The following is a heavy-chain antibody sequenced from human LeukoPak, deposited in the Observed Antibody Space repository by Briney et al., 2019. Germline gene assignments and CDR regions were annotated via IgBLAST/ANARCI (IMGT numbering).Heavy chain of an antibody. CDR2: IRYDGRNK. CDR3: AKVAPGSPRYYFDY. V-gene: IGHV3-30*02. J-gene: IGHJ4*02. CDR1: GFTFSSYG. Sequence: GGSLRLSCAASGFTFSSYGMHWVRQAPGKGLEWVAFIRYDGRNKYYADSVKGRFTISRDNSKNTLYLQMNSLRAEDTAVYYCAKVAPGSPRYYFDYWGQGTLVTVSS. D-gene: IGHD3-10*01.